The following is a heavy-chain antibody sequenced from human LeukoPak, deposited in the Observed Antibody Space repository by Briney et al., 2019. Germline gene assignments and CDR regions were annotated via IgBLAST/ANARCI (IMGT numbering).Heavy chain of an antibody. Sequence: SETLSLTCTVSGGSISSSSYYWGWIRQPPGKGLEWIGSIYYSGSTYYNPSLKSRVTISVDTSKNQFSLKLSSVTAADTAVYYCARERDQYGVRGVIIDYWGQGTLVTVSS. CDR2: IYYSGST. J-gene: IGHJ4*02. V-gene: IGHV4-39*07. CDR1: GGSISSSSYY. D-gene: IGHD3-10*01. CDR3: ARERDQYGVRGVIIDY.